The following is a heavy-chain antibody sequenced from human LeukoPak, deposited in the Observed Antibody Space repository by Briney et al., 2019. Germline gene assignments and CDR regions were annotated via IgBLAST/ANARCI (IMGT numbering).Heavy chain of an antibody. V-gene: IGHV4-59*01. CDR2: IYYSGST. J-gene: IGHJ3*02. CDR1: GGSISSYY. CDR3: ARGALAAVGAFDI. D-gene: IGHD6-13*01. Sequence: SETLSLTCTVSGGSISSYYWSWIRQPPGKGLEWIGYIYYSGSTNYNPSLKGRVTISVDTSKNQFSLKLSSVTAADTAVYYCARGALAAVGAFDIWGQGTMVTVSS.